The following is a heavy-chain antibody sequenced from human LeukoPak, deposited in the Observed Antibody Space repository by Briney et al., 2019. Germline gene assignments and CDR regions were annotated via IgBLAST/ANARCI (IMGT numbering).Heavy chain of an antibody. CDR2: TYYSGST. V-gene: IGHV4-59*01. Sequence: PSETLSLTCTVSGGSISSYYWSWIRQPPGKGLEWIGYTYYSGSTNYNPSLKSRVTISVDTSKNQFSLKLSSVTAADTAVYYCARAVGATDDGYYNYYMDVWGKGTTVTVPS. J-gene: IGHJ6*03. D-gene: IGHD1-26*01. CDR3: ARAVGATDDGYYNYYMDV. CDR1: GGSISSYY.